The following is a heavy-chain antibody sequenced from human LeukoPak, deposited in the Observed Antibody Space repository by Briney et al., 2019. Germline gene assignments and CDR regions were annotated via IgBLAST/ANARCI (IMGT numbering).Heavy chain of an antibody. CDR1: GFTFSDFW. Sequence: GGSLRLSCAASGFTFSDFWMSWVRQAPGKGLECVASTNEAGGDKLYVDSVKGRFTISRDNSKNSLSLQMNSLTAEDTAIYYCAIATTGRGAFGSWGQGTLASVSS. V-gene: IGHV3-7*01. CDR3: AIATTGRGAFGS. D-gene: IGHD1-1*01. CDR2: TNEAGGDK. J-gene: IGHJ4*02.